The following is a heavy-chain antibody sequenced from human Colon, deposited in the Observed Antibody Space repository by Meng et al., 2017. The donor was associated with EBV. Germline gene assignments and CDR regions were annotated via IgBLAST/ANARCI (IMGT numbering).Heavy chain of an antibody. CDR1: GGSISSGNHY. CDR3: ARRLAALDY. Sequence: QVQLQESGPGLVKPSQXLSLTCTVSGGSISSGNHYWSWIRQPPGKGLEWVAEINYSGNTNYSPSLKSRVTISIDTSKNQFSLKLSSVTAADTAIYYCARRLAALDYWGQGTLVTVSA. J-gene: IGHJ4*02. CDR2: INYSGNT. V-gene: IGHV4-30-4*01. D-gene: IGHD6-19*01.